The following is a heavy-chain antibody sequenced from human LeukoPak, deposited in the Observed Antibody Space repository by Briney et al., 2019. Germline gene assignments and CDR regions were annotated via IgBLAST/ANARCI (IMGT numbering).Heavy chain of an antibody. Sequence: NASETLSLTCTVSGGSISSGDYYWTWIRQHPGKGLEWIGYIYFSGSTYYNPSLKSRVTISVDTSKNQFSLNLSSVTAADTAVYYCARVPSTDTGLAPYYFDYWGQGTLVTVSS. CDR1: GGSISSGDYY. CDR3: ARVPSTDTGLAPYYFDY. CDR2: IYFSGST. D-gene: IGHD5-18*01. J-gene: IGHJ4*02. V-gene: IGHV4-31*03.